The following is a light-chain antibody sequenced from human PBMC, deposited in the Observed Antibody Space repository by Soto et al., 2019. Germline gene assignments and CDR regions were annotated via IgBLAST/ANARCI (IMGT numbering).Light chain of an antibody. J-gene: IGLJ3*02. CDR3: SLSYSGVRV. CDR2: DTS. Sequence: QAVVTQAPSLTGSPGGRVTLPCAPSTGAVTSRHYPYWFQQRPGQVPRALIYDTSNKHSWTPARFSGSLLGGKPALNLSGAQPEDEADYYCSLSYSGVRVFGGGTKLTVL. V-gene: IGLV7-46*01. CDR1: TGAVTSRHY.